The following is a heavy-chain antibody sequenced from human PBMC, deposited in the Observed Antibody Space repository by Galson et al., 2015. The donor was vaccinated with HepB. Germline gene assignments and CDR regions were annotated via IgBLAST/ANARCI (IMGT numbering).Heavy chain of an antibody. Sequence: SVKVSCKASGYTFTSYGISWVRQAPGQGLEWMGWISAYNGNTNYAQKLQGRVTITADKSTSTAYMELSSLRSEDTAVYYCARGADGYNFISASFDYWGQGTLVTVSS. V-gene: IGHV1-18*04. J-gene: IGHJ4*02. CDR2: ISAYNGNT. D-gene: IGHD5-24*01. CDR1: GYTFTSYG. CDR3: ARGADGYNFISASFDY.